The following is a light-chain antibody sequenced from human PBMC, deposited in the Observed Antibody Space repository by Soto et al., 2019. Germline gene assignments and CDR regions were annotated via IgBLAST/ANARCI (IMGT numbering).Light chain of an antibody. Sequence: EIVLTQSPGTLSLSPGERATLSCRSSQSVSSSYLAWYQQKPGQAPRLLIYDVSSRATGIPDRFSGSGSGTDFTLTISRLEPXXXXXXXXXXXXSSPTFGQGTKVEIK. J-gene: IGKJ1*01. CDR1: QSVSSSY. CDR2: DVS. V-gene: IGKV3-20*01. CDR3: XXXXSSPT.